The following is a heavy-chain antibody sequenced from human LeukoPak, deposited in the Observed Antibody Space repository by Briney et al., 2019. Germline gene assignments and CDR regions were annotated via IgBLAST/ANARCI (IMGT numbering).Heavy chain of an antibody. J-gene: IGHJ6*02. CDR2: ISGSGGST. CDR3: AKDGSSWYTVPYYYYGMDV. CDR1: GFSMSVYW. Sequence: GGSLRLSWEASGFSMSVYWMSWVRQAPGKGLEWVSAISGSGGSTYYADSVKGRFTISRDNSKNTLYLQMNSLRAEDTAVYYCAKDGSSWYTVPYYYYGMDVWGQGTTVTVSS. D-gene: IGHD6-13*01. V-gene: IGHV3-23*01.